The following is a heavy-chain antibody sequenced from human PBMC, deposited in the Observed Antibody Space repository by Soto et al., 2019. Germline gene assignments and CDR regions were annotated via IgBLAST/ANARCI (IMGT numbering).Heavy chain of an antibody. CDR1: GYSFTSYW. CDR2: IYPGDSDT. CDR3: ARQTYSGSSGLDAFDI. V-gene: IGHV5-51*01. D-gene: IGHD1-26*01. Sequence: GESLKISCKGSGYSFTSYWIGWVRQMPGKGLEWMGIIYPGDSDTRYSPSFQGQVTISAGKSISTAYLQWSSLKASDTAMYYCARQTYSGSSGLDAFDIWGQGTMVTVSS. J-gene: IGHJ3*02.